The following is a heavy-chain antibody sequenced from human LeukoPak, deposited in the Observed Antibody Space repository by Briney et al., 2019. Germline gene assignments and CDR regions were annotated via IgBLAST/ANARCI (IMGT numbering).Heavy chain of an antibody. CDR1: GDSITGYY. V-gene: IGHV4-59*01. CDR3: ARERGRITLFRGVIPDAFDI. J-gene: IGHJ3*02. D-gene: IGHD3-10*01. CDR2: IYYSGST. Sequence: SETPSLTCTVSGDSITGYYWSWIRQPPGKGLEWIGYIYYSGSTNYNPSLKSRVTISIDTSNNQFSLKLSSVTAADTAVYYCARERGRITLFRGVIPDAFDIWGQGTMVTVSS.